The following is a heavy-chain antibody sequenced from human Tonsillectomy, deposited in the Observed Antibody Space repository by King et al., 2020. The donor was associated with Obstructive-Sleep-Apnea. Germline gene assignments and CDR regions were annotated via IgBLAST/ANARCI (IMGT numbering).Heavy chain of an antibody. CDR1: GGSFSVYS. CDR2: INHSGSA. D-gene: IGHD4-17*01. Sequence: VQLQQWGAGLLKPSETLSLTCAVYGGSFSVYSLSWIRQPPGKGLEWIGEINHSGSATYNPSLKNRVTISVDTSKNQFSRKLRSVTAADTAVYYCASGEVYYGDYDYWGQGTLVTVSS. V-gene: IGHV4-34*01. CDR3: ASGEVYYGDYDY. J-gene: IGHJ4*02.